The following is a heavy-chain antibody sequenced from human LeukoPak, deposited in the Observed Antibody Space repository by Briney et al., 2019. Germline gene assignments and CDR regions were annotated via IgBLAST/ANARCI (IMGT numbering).Heavy chain of an antibody. CDR1: GFTVSSNE. V-gene: IGHV3-38-3*01. J-gene: IGHJ6*03. CDR2: ISGGST. Sequence: GGSLRLSCAASGFTVSSNEMSWVRQAPGKGLEWVSSISGGSTYYADSRKGRFTISRDNSKNTLHLQMNSLRAEDTAVYYCARDVLRFLHYYMDVWGKGTTVTVSS. D-gene: IGHD3-3*01. CDR3: ARDVLRFLHYYMDV.